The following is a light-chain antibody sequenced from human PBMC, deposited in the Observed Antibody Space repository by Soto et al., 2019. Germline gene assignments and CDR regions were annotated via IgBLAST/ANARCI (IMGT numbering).Light chain of an antibody. CDR1: SSDVGGYNY. CDR2: DVS. CDR3: SSYTSSSTLV. J-gene: IGLJ2*01. V-gene: IGLV2-14*03. Sequence: QSALTQPASVSGSPGQSITISCTGTSSDVGGYNYVSWYQQHPGKVPKLMIYDVSNRPSGVSNRFSGSKSGNTASLTISGLQAEDEADYYCSSYTSSSTLVFGVGTKLTVL.